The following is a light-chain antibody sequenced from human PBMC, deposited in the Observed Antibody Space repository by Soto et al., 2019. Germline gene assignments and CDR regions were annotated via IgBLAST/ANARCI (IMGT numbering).Light chain of an antibody. V-gene: IGLV4-69*01. CDR2: LNPDGTH. CDR1: TRHRSYA. Sequence: QPVLTQSPSASAPLGASVKLTCTLSTRHRSYAIAWHQHQPEKGPRFLMTLNPDGTHRKGDGIPDRFSGSSSGAERYLTISSLQSEDEADYYCQTWGTAMVVFGGGTKLTVL. CDR3: QTWGTAMVV. J-gene: IGLJ2*01.